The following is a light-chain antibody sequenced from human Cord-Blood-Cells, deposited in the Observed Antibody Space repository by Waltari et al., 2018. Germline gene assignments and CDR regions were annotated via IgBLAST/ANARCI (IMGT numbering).Light chain of an antibody. CDR2: WAS. V-gene: IGKV4-1*01. CDR1: QSVLFSSNNKNY. CDR3: QQYYSTPYS. J-gene: IGKJ2*03. Sequence: DIVMTQPPDSLAVPLGERATINCKAGQSVLFSSNNKNYLAWYQQKPGQPPKLLIYWASTRESGVPDRFSGSGSGTDFTLTISSLQAEDVAVYYCQQYYSTPYSFGQGTKLEIK.